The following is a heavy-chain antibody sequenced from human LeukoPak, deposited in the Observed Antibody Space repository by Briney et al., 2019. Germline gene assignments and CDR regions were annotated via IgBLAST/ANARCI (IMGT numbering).Heavy chain of an antibody. V-gene: IGHV4-61*02. J-gene: IGHJ6*03. D-gene: IGHD3-9*01. CDR1: GGSISSGSYY. CDR2: IYTSGST. CDR3: ARLDGYYDILTGRTNYYYYYMDV. Sequence: SETLSLTCTVSGGSISSGSYYWSWIRQPAGKGLEWIGRIYTSGSTNYNPSLKSRVTISVDTSKNQFSLKLSSVTAADTAVYYCARLDGYYDILTGRTNYYYYYMDVWGKGTTVTVSS.